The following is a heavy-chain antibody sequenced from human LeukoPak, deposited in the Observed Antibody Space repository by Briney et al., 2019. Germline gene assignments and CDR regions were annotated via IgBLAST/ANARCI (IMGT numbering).Heavy chain of an antibody. CDR1: GGSISSSSYY. CDR3: ARHVYSSSWYRWFDP. CDR2: IYYSGST. D-gene: IGHD6-13*01. V-gene: IGHV4-39*01. Sequence: PSETLSLTCTVSGGSISSSSYYWGWIRQPPGKGLEWIGSIYYSGSTYYNPSLKSRVTISVDTSKNQFSLKLSSVTAADAAVYYCARHVYSSSWYRWFDPWGQGTLVTVPS. J-gene: IGHJ5*02.